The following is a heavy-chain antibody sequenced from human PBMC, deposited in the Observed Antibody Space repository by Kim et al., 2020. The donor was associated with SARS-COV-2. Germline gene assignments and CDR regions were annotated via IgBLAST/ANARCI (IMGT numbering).Heavy chain of an antibody. J-gene: IGHJ4*02. CDR3: ARPGYYGSGSYYGIDY. V-gene: IGHV5-51*01. Sequence: GESLKISCKGSGYSFTSYWIGWVRQMPGKGLEWMGIIYPGDSDTRYSPSFQGQVTISADKSISTAYLQWSSLKASDTAMYYCARPGYYGSGSYYGIDYWGQGTLVTVSS. CDR2: IYPGDSDT. D-gene: IGHD3-10*01. CDR1: GYSFTSYW.